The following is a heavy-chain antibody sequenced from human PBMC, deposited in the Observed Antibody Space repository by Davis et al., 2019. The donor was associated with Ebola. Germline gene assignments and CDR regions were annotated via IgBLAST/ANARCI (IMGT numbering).Heavy chain of an antibody. CDR1: GYTFTTYG. J-gene: IGHJ5*02. CDR3: AREEDETSNNWVDP. Sequence: ASVKVSCKASGYTFTTYGISWLRQAPGQGLEWMGWISAKNGNTNYAENFQGRVTMTRDTSTSTVYMELRTLRSDDTAVYYCAREEDETSNNWVDPWGQGTLVTVSS. CDR2: ISAKNGNT. V-gene: IGHV1-18*01. D-gene: IGHD2/OR15-2a*01.